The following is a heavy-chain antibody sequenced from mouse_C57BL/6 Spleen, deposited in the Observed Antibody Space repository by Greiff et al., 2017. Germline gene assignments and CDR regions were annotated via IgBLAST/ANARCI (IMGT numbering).Heavy chain of an antibody. Sequence: VQLQQSGAELVRPGASVTLSCKASGYTFTDYEMHWVKQTPVHGLEWIGAIDPETGGTAYNQKFKGKAILTADKSSSTAYMELRSLTSEDSAVYYCTRWRNGPYFDYWGQGTTLTVSS. D-gene: IGHD1-1*02. CDR2: IDPETGGT. J-gene: IGHJ2*01. CDR1: GYTFTDYE. CDR3: TRWRNGPYFDY. V-gene: IGHV1-15*01.